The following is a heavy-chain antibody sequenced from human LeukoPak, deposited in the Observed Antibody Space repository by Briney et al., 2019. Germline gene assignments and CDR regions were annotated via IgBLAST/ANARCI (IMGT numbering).Heavy chain of an antibody. V-gene: IGHV3-7*01. J-gene: IGHJ6*03. Sequence: GGSLRLSCAASGFTFSRYWMSCVRQAPGKGLESVAIINQDGIEKYYVDSVKGRFTISRDNAKNSLYLQMNSLRAEDTAVYYCARAYYDFWSGYYPLYYYYYYYMDVWGKGTTVTVSS. D-gene: IGHD3-3*01. CDR2: INQDGIEK. CDR1: GFTFSRYW. CDR3: ARAYYDFWSGYYPLYYYYYYYMDV.